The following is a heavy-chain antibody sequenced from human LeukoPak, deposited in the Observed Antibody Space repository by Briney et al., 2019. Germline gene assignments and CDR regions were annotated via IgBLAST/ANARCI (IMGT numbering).Heavy chain of an antibody. CDR2: ISSSSSYI. Sequence: PGGSLRLSCAASGFTFSDYYMSWIRQAPGKGLEWVSSISSSSSYIYYADSVKGRFTISRDNAKNSLYLQMNSLRAEDTAVYYCARYYYDSSGAPPQYWGQGTLVTVSS. CDR3: ARYYYDSSGAPPQY. CDR1: GFTFSDYY. D-gene: IGHD3-22*01. J-gene: IGHJ4*02. V-gene: IGHV3-11*06.